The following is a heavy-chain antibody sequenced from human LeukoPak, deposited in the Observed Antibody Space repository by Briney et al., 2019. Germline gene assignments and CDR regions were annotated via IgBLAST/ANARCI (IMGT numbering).Heavy chain of an antibody. J-gene: IGHJ3*02. Sequence: SETLSLTCTVSGGSISSYYWSWIRQPPGKGLEWIGYIYYSGSTNYNPSLNSRVTISVDTSKNQFSLKLSSVTAADTAVYYCARLGAAAGGTGAFDIWGQGTMVTVSS. D-gene: IGHD6-13*01. V-gene: IGHV4-59*08. CDR2: IYYSGST. CDR1: GGSISSYY. CDR3: ARLGAAAGGTGAFDI.